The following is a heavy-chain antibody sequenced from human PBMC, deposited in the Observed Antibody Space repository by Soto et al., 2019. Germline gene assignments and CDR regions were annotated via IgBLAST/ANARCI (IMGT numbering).Heavy chain of an antibody. D-gene: IGHD6-19*01. CDR1: CGSIGSYY. J-gene: IGHJ1*01. CDR2: IYYSGST. V-gene: IGHV4-59*01. CDR3: AGTGYSSGLPGWFQH. Sequence: QVQLQEPGPGLVKPSETLSLTCTVSCGSIGSYYWSWIRQPPGKGLEWIGQIYYSGSTNYNPSLKSRVTISVDTSKNQFSLKLSSVTAADTAVYYCAGTGYSSGLPGWFQHWGQGTLVTVSS.